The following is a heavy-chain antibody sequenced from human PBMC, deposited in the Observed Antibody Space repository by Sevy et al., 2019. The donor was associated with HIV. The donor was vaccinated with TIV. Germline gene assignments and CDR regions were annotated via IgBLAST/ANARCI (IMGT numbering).Heavy chain of an antibody. CDR1: GYTFTAYY. V-gene: IGHV1-2*02. CDR2: INPNSGGT. Sequence: ASVKVSCKASGYTFTAYYMYWVRQAPGQGLEWMGWINPNSGGTNYAQKFQGRVTMTRDTSISSAYMELSRLRSDDTVVYYCASVIAVTGTEIDYWGQGTLVTASS. CDR3: ASVIAVTGTEIDY. D-gene: IGHD6-19*01. J-gene: IGHJ4*02.